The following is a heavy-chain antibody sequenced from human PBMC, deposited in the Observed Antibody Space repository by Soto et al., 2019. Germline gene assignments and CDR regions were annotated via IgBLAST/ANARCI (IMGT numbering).Heavy chain of an antibody. CDR3: ARWGGDCCPTDYYYYGMDV. CDR1: GFTFSSYW. CDR2: IKQDGSEK. V-gene: IGHV3-7*01. J-gene: IGHJ6*02. D-gene: IGHD2-21*02. Sequence: GGSLRLSCAASGFTFSSYWMSWVRQAPGKGLEWVANIKQDGSEKYYVDSVKGRFTISRDNAKNSLYLQMNSLRAEDTAVYYCARWGGDCCPTDYYYYGMDVWGQGTTVTASS.